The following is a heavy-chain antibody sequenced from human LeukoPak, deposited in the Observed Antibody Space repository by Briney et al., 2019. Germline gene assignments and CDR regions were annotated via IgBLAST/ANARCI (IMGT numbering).Heavy chain of an antibody. CDR2: IYPGDSDT. CDR1: GYIFTTHW. CDR3: ARRDVYNSFDY. J-gene: IGHJ4*02. Sequence: VESLKISCKGSGYIFTTHWMGWVRQMPGKDLEWMGIIYPGDSDTTYSPSFQGQVTISVDKSISTAYLQWSSLKASDTAMYYCARRDVYNSFDYWGQGTLVTVSS. V-gene: IGHV5-51*01. D-gene: IGHD5-24*01.